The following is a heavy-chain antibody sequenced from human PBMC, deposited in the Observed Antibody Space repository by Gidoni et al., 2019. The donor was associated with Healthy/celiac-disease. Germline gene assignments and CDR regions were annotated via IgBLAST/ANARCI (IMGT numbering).Heavy chain of an antibody. CDR1: GFTFSSYG. Sequence: QVQLVESGGGVVQPGRSLRLSCAAPGFTFSSYGMHWVRQAPGKGLEWVAVIWYDGSNKYYADSVKGRFTISRDNSKNTLYLQMNSLRAEDTAVYYCARDGYYGSGSFGWFDPWGQGTLVTVSS. CDR2: IWYDGSNK. V-gene: IGHV3-33*01. D-gene: IGHD3-10*01. CDR3: ARDGYYGSGSFGWFDP. J-gene: IGHJ5*02.